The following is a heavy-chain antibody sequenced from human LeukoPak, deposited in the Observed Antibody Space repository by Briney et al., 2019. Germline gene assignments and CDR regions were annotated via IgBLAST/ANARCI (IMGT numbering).Heavy chain of an antibody. CDR1: GFTFNDYW. CDR2: INEDGSAK. CDR3: ARGAYCSSTSCYSYDRWFDP. J-gene: IGHJ5*02. V-gene: IGHV3-7*01. Sequence: PGGSLRLSCTASGFTFNDYWMTWVRQTPGKGLEWLANINEDGSAKNYVDSVKGRFTISRDNAVNSLYLQMNSLRAEDTAMYYCARGAYCSSTSCYSYDRWFDPWGQGTLVTVSS. D-gene: IGHD2-2*01.